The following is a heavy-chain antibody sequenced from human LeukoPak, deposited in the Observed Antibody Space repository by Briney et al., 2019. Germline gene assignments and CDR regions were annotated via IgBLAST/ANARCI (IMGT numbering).Heavy chain of an antibody. D-gene: IGHD5-18*01. V-gene: IGHV1-69*13. Sequence: ASMKVSCKASGGTFSSYAISWVRQAPGQGLEWMGGIIPIFGTANYAQKFQGRVMITADESTSTAYMELSSLRSEDTAVYYCARETKRGYSYGSVNWFDPWGQGTLVTVSS. CDR1: GGTFSSYA. J-gene: IGHJ5*02. CDR3: ARETKRGYSYGSVNWFDP. CDR2: IIPIFGTA.